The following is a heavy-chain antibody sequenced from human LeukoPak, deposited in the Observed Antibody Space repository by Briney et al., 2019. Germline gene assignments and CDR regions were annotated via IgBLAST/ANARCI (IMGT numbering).Heavy chain of an antibody. V-gene: IGHV3-23*01. CDR2: ISGSGGST. D-gene: IGHD6-19*01. CDR3: AKGGGSSSGWFDY. J-gene: IGHJ4*02. Sequence: GGSLRPSCAASGFTFSSYAMSWVRQAPGKGLEWVSAISGSGGSTYYADSVKGRFTISRDNSKNTLYLQMNSLRAEDTAIYYCAKGGGSSSGWFDYWGQGTLVTVSS. CDR1: GFTFSSYA.